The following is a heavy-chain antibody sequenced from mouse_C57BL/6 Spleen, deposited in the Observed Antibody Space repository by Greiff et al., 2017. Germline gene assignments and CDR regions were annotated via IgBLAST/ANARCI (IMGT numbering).Heavy chain of an antibody. D-gene: IGHD1-1*01. CDR2: INPGSGGT. V-gene: IGHV1-54*01. CDR3: ARSALFITTVVATDWYFDV. Sequence: VQLQQSGAELVRPGTSVKVSCKASGYAFTNYLIEWVKQRPGQGLEWIGVINPGSGGTNYNEKFKGKATLTADKSSSTAYMQLSSLTSEDSAVYFCARSALFITTVVATDWYFDVWGTGTTVTVSS. J-gene: IGHJ1*03. CDR1: GYAFTNYL.